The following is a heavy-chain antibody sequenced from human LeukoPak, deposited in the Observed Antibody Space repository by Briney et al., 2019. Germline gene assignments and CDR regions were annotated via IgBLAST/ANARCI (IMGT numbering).Heavy chain of an antibody. J-gene: IGHJ4*02. CDR3: ARAYYYDSSGYTD. CDR1: GYTFTSYD. D-gene: IGHD3-22*01. Sequence: SVKVSCKASGYTFTSYDISWVRQAPGQGLEWMGGIIPIFGTANYAQKFQGRVTITADESTSTAYMELSSLRSEDTAVYYCARAYYYDSSGYTDWGQGTLVTVSS. V-gene: IGHV1-69*13. CDR2: IIPIFGTA.